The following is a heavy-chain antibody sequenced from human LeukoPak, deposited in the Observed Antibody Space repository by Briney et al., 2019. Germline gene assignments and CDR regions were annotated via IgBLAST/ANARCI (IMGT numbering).Heavy chain of an antibody. J-gene: IGHJ5*02. CDR3: ASPRRGTGTTFPWFDP. V-gene: IGHV4-39*07. D-gene: IGHD1-7*01. CDR1: GGSISSSSYY. CDR2: IYYSGST. Sequence: SETLSLTCTVSGGSISSSSYYWGWIRQPPGKGLEWIGSIYYSGSTYYNPSLKGRVTISVDTSKNQFSLKLSSVTAADTAVYYCASPRRGTGTTFPWFDPWGQGTLVTVSS.